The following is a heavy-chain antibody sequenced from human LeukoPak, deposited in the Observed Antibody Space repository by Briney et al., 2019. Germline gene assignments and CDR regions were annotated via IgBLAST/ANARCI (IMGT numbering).Heavy chain of an antibody. V-gene: IGHV3-53*01. CDR2: IYAGGNT. CDR3: ARRYETSGGLAY. D-gene: IGHD3-22*01. Sequence: SGGSLRLSCAAAGFTLTSTYMSWVRQAPGKGLEWVSVIYAGGNTYYADSVKGRFTISRDNSKNTLYLQMNSLRVEDTAVYYCARRYETSGGLAYWGQGALVTVSS. J-gene: IGHJ4*02. CDR1: GFTLTSTY.